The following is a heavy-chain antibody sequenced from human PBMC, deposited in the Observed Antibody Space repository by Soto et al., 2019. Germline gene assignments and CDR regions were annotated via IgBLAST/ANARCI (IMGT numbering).Heavy chain of an antibody. V-gene: IGHV3-73*02. CDR2: IRNKPNNYAT. J-gene: IGHJ3*02. CDR1: GFTFSGSG. CDR3: ARHDSEQGRAI. Sequence: EVQLVESGGGLVQPGGSLKLSCAASGFTFSGSGVHWVRQASGKGLEWVGRIRNKPNNYATTYAASVKGRFTISRDDSKNTAYLQMNSEKTEYTAVYYCARHDSEQGRAIWGQGTMVTVS.